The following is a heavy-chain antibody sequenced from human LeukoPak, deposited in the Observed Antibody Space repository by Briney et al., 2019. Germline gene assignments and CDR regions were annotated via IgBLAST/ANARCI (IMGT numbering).Heavy chain of an antibody. J-gene: IGHJ3*02. D-gene: IGHD6-19*01. CDR2: IIPIFGTA. Sequence: SVKVSCKASGGTFSSYALSWVRQAPGQGLEWMGGIIPIFGTANYAQKFQGRVTITADESTSTAYMELSSLRSEDTAVYYCARDPRYSSGWNAFDIWGQGTRVTLSS. V-gene: IGHV1-69*13. CDR3: ARDPRYSSGWNAFDI. CDR1: GGTFSSYA.